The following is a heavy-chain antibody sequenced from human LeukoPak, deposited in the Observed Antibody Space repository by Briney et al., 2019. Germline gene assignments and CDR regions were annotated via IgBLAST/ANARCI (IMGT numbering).Heavy chain of an antibody. Sequence: GGSLRLSCAASGFTFYDYAMHWVRQAPGKGLEGVSGISWNSGSIGYADSVKGRFTISRDNAKNSLYLQMNSLRAEDTALYYCAKDMKSGTPNDAFDIWGQGTMVTVSS. J-gene: IGHJ3*02. D-gene: IGHD3-10*01. CDR2: ISWNSGSI. CDR1: GFTFYDYA. V-gene: IGHV3-9*01. CDR3: AKDMKSGTPNDAFDI.